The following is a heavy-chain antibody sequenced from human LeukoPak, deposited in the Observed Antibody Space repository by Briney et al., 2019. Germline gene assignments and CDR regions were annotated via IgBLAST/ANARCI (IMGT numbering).Heavy chain of an antibody. Sequence: SETLSLTCTVSGYSISSGYYWGWIRQPPGNGLEWIGSIYHSGSTYYNPSLKSRVTISVDTSKNQFSLKLSSVTAADTAVYYCARDRYRYYYGSGSYPNFDYWGQGTLVTVSS. CDR1: GYSISSGYY. J-gene: IGHJ4*02. CDR3: ARDRYRYYYGSGSYPNFDY. CDR2: IYHSGST. V-gene: IGHV4-38-2*02. D-gene: IGHD3-10*01.